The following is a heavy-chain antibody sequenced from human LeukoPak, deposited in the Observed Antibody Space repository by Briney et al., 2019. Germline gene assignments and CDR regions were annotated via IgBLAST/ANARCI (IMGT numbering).Heavy chain of an antibody. Sequence: SETLSLTCAVYGGSFSGYYWSWIRQPPGKGLEWIGEINHSGSTNYNPSLKSRVTISVDTSKNQFSLKLSSVTAADTAVYYCARGHVDTAMVHFDYWGQGTLVTASS. CDR2: INHSGST. J-gene: IGHJ4*02. D-gene: IGHD5-18*01. CDR3: ARGHVDTAMVHFDY. V-gene: IGHV4-34*01. CDR1: GGSFSGYY.